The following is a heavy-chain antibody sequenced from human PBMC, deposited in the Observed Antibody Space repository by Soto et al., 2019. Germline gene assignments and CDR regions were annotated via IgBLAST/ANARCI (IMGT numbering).Heavy chain of an antibody. V-gene: IGHV4-31*03. CDR1: GGSISSGGYY. CDR3: ARGGLEWYLIDY. CDR2: IYYSGST. D-gene: IGHD3-3*01. Sequence: SETLSLTCTVSGGSISSGGYYWSWIRQHPGKGLEWIGYIYYSGSTYYNPSLKSRVTISVDTSKNQFSLKLSSVTAADTAVYYCARGGLEWYLIDYWGQGTLVTVSS. J-gene: IGHJ4*02.